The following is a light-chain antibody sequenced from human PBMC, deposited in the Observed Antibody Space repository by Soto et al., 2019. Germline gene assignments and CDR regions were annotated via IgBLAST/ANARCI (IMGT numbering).Light chain of an antibody. J-gene: IGLJ1*01. CDR2: EGS. CDR1: SNDVGSYNL. CDR3: CSYAGSSTFAV. Sequence: QSVLTQPASVSKSPEQSITISCTGTSNDVGSYNLVSWYQQHPGKAPKLMIYEGSKRPSGVSNRFSGSKSGNTASLTISGLQAEDEAGYYCCSYAGSSTFAVFGTGTKVTVL. V-gene: IGLV2-23*03.